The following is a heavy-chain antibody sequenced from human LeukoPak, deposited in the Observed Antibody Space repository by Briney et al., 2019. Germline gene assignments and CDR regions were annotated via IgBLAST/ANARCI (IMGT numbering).Heavy chain of an antibody. CDR2: IYYSGNT. J-gene: IGHJ4*02. CDR1: GGSISGYY. V-gene: IGHV4-59*01. D-gene: IGHD3-10*01. Sequence: PSETLSLTCTVSGGSISGYYWNWIRQPPGKGLEWIGYIYYSGNTNYNPSLKSRVTISLDTSKNQFSLKLSSVTAADTAVYYCARGTPYYYGSGSYNYFDYWGQGTLVTVSS. CDR3: ARGTPYYYGSGSYNYFDY.